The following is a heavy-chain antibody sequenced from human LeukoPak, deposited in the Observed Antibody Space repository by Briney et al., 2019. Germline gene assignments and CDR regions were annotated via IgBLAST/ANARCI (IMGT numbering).Heavy chain of an antibody. CDR3: ARDGYSYGFDY. CDR2: ISSSSSTI. Sequence: PGGSLRLSCAASGFTFSSYGMHWVRQAPGKGLEWVSYISSSSSTIYYADSVKGRFTISRDNAKNLLYLQMNSLRAEDTAVYYCARDGYSYGFDYWGQGTLVTVSS. CDR1: GFTFSSYG. J-gene: IGHJ4*02. V-gene: IGHV3-48*01. D-gene: IGHD5-18*01.